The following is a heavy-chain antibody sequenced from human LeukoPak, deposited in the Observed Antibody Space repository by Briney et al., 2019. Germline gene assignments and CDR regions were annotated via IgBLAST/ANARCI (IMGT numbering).Heavy chain of an antibody. CDR3: ARDRDTMVRGVIDYGMDV. Sequence: GGSLRLSCAASGFTFSSYAMSWVRQAPGKGLEWVSVIYSGGSTYYADSAKGRFTISRDNSKNTLYLQMNSLRAEDTAVYYCARDRDTMVRGVIDYGMDVWGQGTTVTVSS. CDR2: IYSGGST. D-gene: IGHD3-10*01. V-gene: IGHV3-53*01. J-gene: IGHJ6*02. CDR1: GFTFSSYA.